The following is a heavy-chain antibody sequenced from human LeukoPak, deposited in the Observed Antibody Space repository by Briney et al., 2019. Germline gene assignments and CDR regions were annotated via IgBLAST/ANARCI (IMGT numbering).Heavy chain of an antibody. D-gene: IGHD3/OR15-3a*01. V-gene: IGHV4-4*07. CDR1: GGSISSYY. Sequence: SETLSLTCTVSGGSISSYYWSWIRQPAGKGLEWIGRIYTSGSTNYNPSLKSRVTMSVDTSKNQFSLKLSSVTAADTAVYYCARDGSFLDWGSEVFDYWGQGTLVTVSS. J-gene: IGHJ4*02. CDR3: ARDGSFLDWGSEVFDY. CDR2: IYTSGST.